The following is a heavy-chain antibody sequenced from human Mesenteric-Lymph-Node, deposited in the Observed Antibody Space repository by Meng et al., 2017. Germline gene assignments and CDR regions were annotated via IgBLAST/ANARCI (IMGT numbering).Heavy chain of an antibody. CDR1: GGSISISTW. CDR3: ARDPYATGWAG. Sequence: QVQGSGPGLGKPSGTLSLTCAVSGGSISISTWWSWVRQPPGKGLEWIGEIYHSGGTNYNPSLRGRVTISLDKSKNQFSLTLRSVTAADTAVYYCARDPYATGWAGWGQGTLVTVSS. CDR2: IYHSGGT. D-gene: IGHD6-19*01. V-gene: IGHV4-4*02. J-gene: IGHJ4*02.